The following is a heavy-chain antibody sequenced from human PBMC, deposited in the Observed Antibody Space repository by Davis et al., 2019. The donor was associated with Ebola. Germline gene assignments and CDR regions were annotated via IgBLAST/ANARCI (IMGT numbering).Heavy chain of an antibody. CDR2: IYPGDSDT. CDR1: GYTISNYW. Sequence: PGGSLRLSCKASGYTISNYWNGWVRQMPGKGLEWMGIIYPGDSDTRYSPSFQGQVTISADPSLNTAYLQWSSLKASDAAIYYCARHGTHGFFNWFDPWGQGTLVTVSS. V-gene: IGHV5-51*01. J-gene: IGHJ5*02. D-gene: IGHD3-3*01. CDR3: ARHGTHGFFNWFDP.